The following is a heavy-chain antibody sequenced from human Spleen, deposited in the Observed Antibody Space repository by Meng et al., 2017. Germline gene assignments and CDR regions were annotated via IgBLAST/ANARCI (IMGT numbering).Heavy chain of an antibody. Sequence: EVQLLESGGGLVQPGGSLRLSCAASGFTFSSYAMSWVRQAPGKGLEWVSAISGSGGNTYYADSVKGRFTISRDNSKSTLYLQMNTLRAEDTAVYYCAKVGSAWYFEHWGQGSLVTVSS. CDR1: GFTFSSYA. V-gene: IGHV3-23*01. CDR3: AKVGSAWYFEH. CDR2: ISGSGGNT. D-gene: IGHD6-13*01. J-gene: IGHJ1*01.